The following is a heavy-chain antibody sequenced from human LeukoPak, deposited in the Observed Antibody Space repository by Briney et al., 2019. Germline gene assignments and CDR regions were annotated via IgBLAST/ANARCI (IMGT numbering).Heavy chain of an antibody. CDR3: ARDLDWNGYYFDY. V-gene: IGHV3-30*04. J-gene: IGHJ4*02. CDR2: ISYDGSNK. D-gene: IGHD1-1*01. Sequence: PGGSLRLSCAASGFTFSSYAMHWVRQAPGKGLEWVAIISYDGSNKYYAESVKGRFTISRDNSKNTLYLQMNSLRAEDTAVYYCARDLDWNGYYFDYWGQGTLVTVSS. CDR1: GFTFSSYA.